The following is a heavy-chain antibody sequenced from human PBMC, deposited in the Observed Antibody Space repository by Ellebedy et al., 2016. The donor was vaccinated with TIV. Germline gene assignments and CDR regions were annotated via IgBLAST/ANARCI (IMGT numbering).Heavy chain of an antibody. CDR3: ASYLDATNY. CDR2: IKQDGSEK. CDR1: GFTFSSYW. J-gene: IGHJ4*02. Sequence: GESLKISCAASGFTFSSYWMSWVRQAPGKGLEWVANIKQDGSEKCYVDSVKGRFTISRDNAKNSLYLQMNSLRAEDTAVYYCASYLDATNYWGQGTLVTVSS. D-gene: IGHD2-15*01. V-gene: IGHV3-7*01.